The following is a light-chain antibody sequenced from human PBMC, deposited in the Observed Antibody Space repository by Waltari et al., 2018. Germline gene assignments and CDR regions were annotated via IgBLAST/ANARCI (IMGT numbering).Light chain of an antibody. CDR2: DVS. V-gene: IGKV2D-29*01. CDR1: QSLLWRDGKTY. Sequence: DIVMTQTPLSLTVTHGQPASISCKSSQSLLWRDGKTYLFWYVQKSGQPPQVLIYDVSKRFPGVSDRFSGTGSGTDFTLEISRVEPEDVGVYFCMQSIHRLTFGGGTKVEIK. J-gene: IGKJ4*01. CDR3: MQSIHRLT.